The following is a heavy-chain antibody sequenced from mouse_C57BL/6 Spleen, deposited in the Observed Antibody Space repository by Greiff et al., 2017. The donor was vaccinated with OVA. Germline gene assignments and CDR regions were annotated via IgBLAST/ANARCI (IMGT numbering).Heavy chain of an antibody. V-gene: IGHV1-26*01. CDR3: ASDPYAMDY. CDR1: GYTFTDYY. J-gene: IGHJ4*01. CDR2: INPNNGGT. Sequence: EVQLQQSGPELVKPGASVKISCKASGYTFTDYYMNWVKQSHGKSLEWIGDINPNNGGTSYNQKFKGKATLTVDKSSSTAYMELRSLTSEDSAVYYCASDPYAMDYWGQGTSVTVSS.